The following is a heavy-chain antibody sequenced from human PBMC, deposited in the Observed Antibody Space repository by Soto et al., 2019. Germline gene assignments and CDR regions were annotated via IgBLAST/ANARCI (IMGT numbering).Heavy chain of an antibody. V-gene: IGHV1-3*01. CDR1: GYTFTSYA. D-gene: IGHD3-10*01. CDR3: ARRFDLYYYGMDV. CDR2: IIAVFGNT. J-gene: IGHJ6*02. Sequence: ASVKVSCKASGYTFTSYAMHWVRQAPGQRLEWMGGIIAVFGNTKYSQKFQGRVTITRDESTSTAYMELSSLRSEDTAVYYCARRFDLYYYGMDVWGQGTTVTVSS.